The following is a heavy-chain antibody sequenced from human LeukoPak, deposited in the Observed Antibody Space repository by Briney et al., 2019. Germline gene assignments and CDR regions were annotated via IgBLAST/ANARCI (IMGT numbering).Heavy chain of an antibody. D-gene: IGHD1-7*01. CDR2: IGGSGGST. CDR3: AKGRTYGMDV. CDR1: RFTFSNYW. V-gene: IGHV3-23*01. Sequence: GGSLRLSCVASRFTFSNYWMSWVRQAPGKGLEWVSTIGGSGGSTYYADSVKGRFTISRDNSKNTLYLQMNSLRAEDTAVYYCAKGRTYGMDVWGQGTTVTVSS. J-gene: IGHJ6*02.